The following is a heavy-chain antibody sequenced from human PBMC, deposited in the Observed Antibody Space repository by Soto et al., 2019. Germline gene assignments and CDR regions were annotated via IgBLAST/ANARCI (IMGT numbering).Heavy chain of an antibody. CDR3: ARGRTDDYGDSGSLWYFDL. V-gene: IGHV1-8*01. CDR2: MNPNSGNT. J-gene: IGHJ2*01. Sequence: QVKLVQSGAEVKKPGASVKVSCKASGYTFTSYDINWVRQATGQGLEWMGWMNPNSGNTGYAQKFQGRVTMTRKTSISTAYMELSSLRSKDTAVYYCARGRTDDYGDSGSLWYFDLWGRGTLVTVSS. D-gene: IGHD4-17*01. CDR1: GYTFTSYD.